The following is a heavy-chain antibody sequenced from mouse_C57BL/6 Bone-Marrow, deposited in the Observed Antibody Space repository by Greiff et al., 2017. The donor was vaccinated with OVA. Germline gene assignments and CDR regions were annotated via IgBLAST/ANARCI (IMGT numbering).Heavy chain of an antibody. CDR3: ARENYYGSSYWYFDV. Sequence: DVHLVESGGGLVKPGGSLKLSCAASGFTFSSYAMSWVRQTPEKRLEWVATISDGGSYTYYPDNVKGRFTISRDNAKNKLYLQMSHLKSEDTAMYYCARENYYGSSYWYFDVWGTGTTVTVSS. V-gene: IGHV5-4*01. D-gene: IGHD1-1*01. CDR1: GFTFSSYA. CDR2: ISDGGSYT. J-gene: IGHJ1*03.